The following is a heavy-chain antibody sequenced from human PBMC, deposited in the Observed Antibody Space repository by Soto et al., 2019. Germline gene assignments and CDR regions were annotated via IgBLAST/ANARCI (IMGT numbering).Heavy chain of an antibody. CDR2: IYDSGST. Sequence: QVQLQESGPGLVKPSQTLSLTCTVSGGPITNYWSWIRQHPGKGLEWIGYIYDSGSTYYNPSLKSRVTMSLDTSKNHLSLKLTSVTAADTAVYYCARVNLDYVTGMDVWGQGTTVTVSS. D-gene: IGHD4-17*01. CDR3: ARVNLDYVTGMDV. V-gene: IGHV4-31*03. CDR1: GGPITNY. J-gene: IGHJ6*02.